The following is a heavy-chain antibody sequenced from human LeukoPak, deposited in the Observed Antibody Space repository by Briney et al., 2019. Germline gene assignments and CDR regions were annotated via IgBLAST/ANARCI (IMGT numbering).Heavy chain of an antibody. CDR1: GGTFSSYA. D-gene: IGHD3-22*01. Sequence: GASVKVSCKASGGTFSSYAISWVRQAPGQGLEWMGWISAYNGNTNYAQKLQGRVTMTTDTSTSTAYMELRSLRSDDTAVYYCARVPNYYDSSGSIDYWGQGTLVTVSS. CDR2: ISAYNGNT. CDR3: ARVPNYYDSSGSIDY. V-gene: IGHV1-18*01. J-gene: IGHJ4*02.